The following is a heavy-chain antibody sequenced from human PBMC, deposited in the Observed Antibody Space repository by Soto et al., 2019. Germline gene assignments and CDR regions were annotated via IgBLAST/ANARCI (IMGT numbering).Heavy chain of an antibody. J-gene: IGHJ5*02. V-gene: IGHV1-18*01. D-gene: IGHD3-3*01. Sequence: QVPLVQSGAEVKKPGASVKVSCKASGYTFTSYGISWVRQAPGQGLEWMGWISAYNGNTNYAQKLQGRVTMTTDTSTSTAYMELRSLRSDDTAVYYCARGPYDFWSGYSNWFDPWGQGTLVTVSS. CDR2: ISAYNGNT. CDR3: ARGPYDFWSGYSNWFDP. CDR1: GYTFTSYG.